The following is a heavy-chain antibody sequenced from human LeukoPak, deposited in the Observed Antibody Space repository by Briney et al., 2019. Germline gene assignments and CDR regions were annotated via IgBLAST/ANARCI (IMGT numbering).Heavy chain of an antibody. Sequence: GGSLRLSCAASEFTFSSYWMSWVRQAPGKGLEWVASIKQDGSEKYYVDSVKGRVTISRDNSKNTLYLQMNSLRAEDTAVYYCAQKTSGSYIYYWGQGTLVTVSS. J-gene: IGHJ4*02. CDR1: EFTFSSYW. D-gene: IGHD3-10*01. CDR2: IKQDGSEK. CDR3: AQKTSGSYIYY. V-gene: IGHV3-7*03.